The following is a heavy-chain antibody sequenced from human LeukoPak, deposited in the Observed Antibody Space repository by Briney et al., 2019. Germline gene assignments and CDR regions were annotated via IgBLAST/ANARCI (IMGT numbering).Heavy chain of an antibody. CDR3: AREYCSGTSCYTFDY. CDR2: INPNSGGT. Sequence: ASVKVSCKASGYTFTRYYMHWVRQAPGQGLEWMGRINPNSGGTNYAQKFQGRVTMTRDTSINTAYMELSRLRSDDTAVYYCAREYCSGTSCYTFDYWGQGTLVTVSS. CDR1: GYTFTRYY. J-gene: IGHJ4*02. V-gene: IGHV1-2*06. D-gene: IGHD2-2*02.